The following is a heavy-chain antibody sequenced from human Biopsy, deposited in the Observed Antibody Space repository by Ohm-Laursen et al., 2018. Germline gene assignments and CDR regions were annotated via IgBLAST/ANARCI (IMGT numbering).Heavy chain of an antibody. Sequence: SVKVSCKPTGGTFIGFDINWVRQAPGQGLEWVGRIVPILGHLNYAQRFQGRVSITADKSTTYVYMELSRLTSGDTAVYYCAADADGYYTEFDYWGPGTLVTVSS. CDR2: IVPILGHL. CDR1: GGTFIGFD. D-gene: IGHD3-3*01. J-gene: IGHJ4*02. V-gene: IGHV1-69*04. CDR3: AADADGYYTEFDY.